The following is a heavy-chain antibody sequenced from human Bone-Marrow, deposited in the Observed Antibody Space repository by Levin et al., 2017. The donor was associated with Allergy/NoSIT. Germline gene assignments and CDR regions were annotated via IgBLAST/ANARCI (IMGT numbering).Heavy chain of an antibody. J-gene: IGHJ5*02. CDR1: GYTFTSYD. CDR3: ARVLRFLEWFTRRYWRNWFDP. D-gene: IGHD3-3*01. V-gene: IGHV1-8*01. CDR2: MNPNSGNT. Sequence: PGASVKVSCKASGYTFTSYDINWVRQATGQGLEWMGWMNPNSGNTGYAQKFQGRVTMTRNTSISTAYMELSSLRSEDTAVYYCARVLRFLEWFTRRYWRNWFDPWGQGTLVTVSS.